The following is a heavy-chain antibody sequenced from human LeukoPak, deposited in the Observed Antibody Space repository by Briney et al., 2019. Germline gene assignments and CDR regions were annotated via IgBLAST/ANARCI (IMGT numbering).Heavy chain of an antibody. D-gene: IGHD1-26*01. CDR2: INHSGST. CDR1: GGSFSGYY. V-gene: IGHV4-34*01. Sequence: SETLSLTCAVYGGSFSGYYWSWIRQPPGKGLEWIGEINHSGSTNYNPSVKSQVTISVDTSKNQFSPKLRSVTAADTAVYYCATRLIVGAPLTFVYWGQGTLVTVSS. J-gene: IGHJ4*02. CDR3: ATRLIVGAPLTFVY.